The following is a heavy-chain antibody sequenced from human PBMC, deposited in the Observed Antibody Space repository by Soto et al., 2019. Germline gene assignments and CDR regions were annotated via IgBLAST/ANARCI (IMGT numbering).Heavy chain of an antibody. CDR1: GFTVSSKY. Sequence: PGGALRLSCAASGFTVSSKYMSWVRQAPGKGLEWVSLIQSGGTTYYADSVKGRFTISRDSSENTLHLQMDSLRAEDTAVYYCARDDVLCDGGSCYGVPMDFWGKGTTVTGSS. CDR2: IQSGGTT. J-gene: IGHJ6*03. V-gene: IGHV3-66*01. CDR3: ARDDVLCDGGSCYGVPMDF. D-gene: IGHD2-15*01.